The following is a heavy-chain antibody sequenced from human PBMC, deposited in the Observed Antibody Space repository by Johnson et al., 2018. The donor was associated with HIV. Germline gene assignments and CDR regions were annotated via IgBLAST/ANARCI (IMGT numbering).Heavy chain of an antibody. CDR3: ARDAARKTRGAFDI. Sequence: QVQLVESGGGVVQPGRSLRLSCAASGFTFSSYGMHWVRQAPGKGLEWVAVISYDGNTKYYADSVKGRFTTSRDNSKNTLDLQLNSLRAEDTAVYYCARDAARKTRGAFDIWGQGTMVTVSS. J-gene: IGHJ3*02. CDR1: GFTFSSYG. D-gene: IGHD2-15*01. V-gene: IGHV3-30*03. CDR2: ISYDGNTK.